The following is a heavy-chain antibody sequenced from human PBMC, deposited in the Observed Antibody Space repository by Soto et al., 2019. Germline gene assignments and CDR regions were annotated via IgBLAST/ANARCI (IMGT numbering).Heavy chain of an antibody. J-gene: IGHJ3*02. D-gene: IGHD2-15*01. CDR3: ARHGSYNDRLYSFDI. CDR2: IYYSGST. CDR1: GGSISSYY. Sequence: KPSETLYLTCTVSGGSISSYYWSWIRQPPGKGLEWIGYIYYSGSTNYNPSLKSRVTISVDTSKNQFSLKLSSVTAADTAVYYCARHGSYNDRLYSFDIWGQGTVVTVSS. V-gene: IGHV4-59*08.